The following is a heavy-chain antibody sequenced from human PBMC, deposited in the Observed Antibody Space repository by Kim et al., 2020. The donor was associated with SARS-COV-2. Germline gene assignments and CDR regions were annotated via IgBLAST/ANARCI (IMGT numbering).Heavy chain of an antibody. CDR3: ASPPGLLGYCSGGSCYRKEGGP. D-gene: IGHD2-15*01. CDR1: GFTFSSYS. Sequence: GGSLRLSCAASGFTFSSYSMNWVRQAPGKGLEWVSSISSSSSYIYYADSVKGRFTISRDNAKNSLYLQMNSLRAEDTAVYYCASPPGLLGYCSGGSCYRKEGGPWGQGTLVTVSS. CDR2: ISSSSSYI. J-gene: IGHJ5*02. V-gene: IGHV3-21*01.